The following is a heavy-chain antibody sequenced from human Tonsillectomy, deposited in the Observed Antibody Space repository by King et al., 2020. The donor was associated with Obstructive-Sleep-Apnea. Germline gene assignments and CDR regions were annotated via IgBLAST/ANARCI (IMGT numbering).Heavy chain of an antibody. J-gene: IGHJ1*01. CDR3: AKSIPAAMIIYFQH. CDR2: IIGSGGST. Sequence: VQLVESGGGLVQPGGSLRLSCAASGFTFSSYFMSWVRQAPGKGLEWVSAIIGSGGSTFYADSVKGRVTISRDNSKHTLYLQMNSLRAEDTAVYYCAKSIPAAMIIYFQHWGQGTLVTVSS. D-gene: IGHD2-2*01. CDR1: GFTFSSYF. V-gene: IGHV3-23*04.